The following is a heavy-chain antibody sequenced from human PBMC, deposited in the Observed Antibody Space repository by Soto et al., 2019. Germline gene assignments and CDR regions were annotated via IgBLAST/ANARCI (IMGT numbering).Heavy chain of an antibody. J-gene: IGHJ5*02. V-gene: IGHV4-59*01. CDR1: GDSISSNY. Sequence: SETLSLTCTVSGDSISSNYWSWIRQPPGKGLEWIGYFHYSANTNYNPSLKSRVVISVDTSKNQFFLKLTSVTATDTAVYYCAKTKEGGFDPWGQGILVTVSS. CDR3: AKTKEGGFDP. CDR2: FHYSANT. D-gene: IGHD3-16*01.